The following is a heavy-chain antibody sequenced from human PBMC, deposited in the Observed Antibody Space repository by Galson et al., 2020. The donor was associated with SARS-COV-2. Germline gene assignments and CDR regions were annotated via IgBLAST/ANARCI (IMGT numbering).Heavy chain of an antibody. CDR1: GFTFDDYA. D-gene: IGHD3-10*01. CDR3: AKDTVITMVREGGMDV. Sequence: SLKISCAASGFTFDDYAMHWVRQAPGKGLEWVSGISWNSGSIGYADSVKGRFTISRDNAKNSLYLQMNSLRAEDTALYYCAKDTVITMVREGGMDVWGQGTTVTVSS. CDR2: ISWNSGSI. V-gene: IGHV3-9*01. J-gene: IGHJ6*02.